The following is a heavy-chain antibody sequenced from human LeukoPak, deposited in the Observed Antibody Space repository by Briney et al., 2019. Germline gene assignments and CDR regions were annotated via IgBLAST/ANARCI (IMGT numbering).Heavy chain of an antibody. CDR3: ARDRGYCSSTGCYRWFDP. D-gene: IGHD2-2*02. V-gene: IGHV3-53*01. CDR1: GVTFTSNH. Sequence: PGGSLRLSSAASGVTFTSNHMSWGRRAPGKGLEWGSVSYSGGSTYYAGSVKGRFTISRDNSKNTLYLQMNSLRAEDTAVYYCARDRGYCSSTGCYRWFDPWGQGTLVTVSS. CDR2: SYSGGST. J-gene: IGHJ5*02.